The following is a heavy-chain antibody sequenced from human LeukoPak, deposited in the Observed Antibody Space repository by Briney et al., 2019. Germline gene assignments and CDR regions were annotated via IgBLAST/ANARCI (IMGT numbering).Heavy chain of an antibody. CDR2: ISSSSDTI. J-gene: IGHJ3*02. CDR3: AVEQQLLTTEAFDI. Sequence: GGSLRLSCAASGFTFGPYTMNWVRQAPGKGLEWVSYISSSSDTIYYADSVKGRFTISRDDAKNSLYLQMNSLRAEDTAVYYCAVEQQLLTTEAFDIWGQGTMVTVSS. D-gene: IGHD6-13*01. V-gene: IGHV3-48*04. CDR1: GFTFGPYT.